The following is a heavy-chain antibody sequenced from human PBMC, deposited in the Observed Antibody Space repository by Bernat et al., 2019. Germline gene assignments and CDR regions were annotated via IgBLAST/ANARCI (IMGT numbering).Heavy chain of an antibody. V-gene: IGHV4-34*01. CDR1: GGSFSGYY. Sequence: QVQLQESGPGLVKPSETLSLTCAVYGGSFSGYYWSWIRQPPGKGLEWIGEINHSGSTNYNPSLKSRVTISVDTSKNQFSLKLSSVTAADTAVYYCARETTVIPFDYWGQGTLVTVSS. D-gene: IGHD4-17*01. CDR3: ARETTVIPFDY. J-gene: IGHJ4*02. CDR2: INHSGST.